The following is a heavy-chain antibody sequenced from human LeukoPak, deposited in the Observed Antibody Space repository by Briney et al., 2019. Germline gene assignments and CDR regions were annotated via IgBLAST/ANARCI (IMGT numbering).Heavy chain of an antibody. J-gene: IGHJ5*02. Sequence: GGSLRLSCAASGFTFSRHWMHWVRQAPGKGLVWVSRINSDGSSTSYADSVKGRFTISRDNAKNTLYLQMGSLRAEDTAVYYCARASGGPNWFDPWGQGTLVTVSS. D-gene: IGHD3-10*01. CDR2: INSDGSST. V-gene: IGHV3-74*01. CDR3: ARASGGPNWFDP. CDR1: GFTFSRHW.